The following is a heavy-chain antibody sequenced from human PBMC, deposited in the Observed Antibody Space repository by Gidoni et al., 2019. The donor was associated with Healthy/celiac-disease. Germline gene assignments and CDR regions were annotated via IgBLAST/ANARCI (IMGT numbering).Heavy chain of an antibody. CDR3: ATRVWYYGSGRTRDY. CDR1: GGSISSSSYY. D-gene: IGHD3-10*01. Sequence: QLQLQESGTGLVKPSETLSLTCTVSGGSISSSSYYWGWIRQPPGKGLEWIGSIYYSGSTYYNPSLKSRVTISVDTSKNQFSLKLSSVTAADTAVYYCATRVWYYGSGRTRDYWGQGTLVTVSS. V-gene: IGHV4-39*07. J-gene: IGHJ4*02. CDR2: IYYSGST.